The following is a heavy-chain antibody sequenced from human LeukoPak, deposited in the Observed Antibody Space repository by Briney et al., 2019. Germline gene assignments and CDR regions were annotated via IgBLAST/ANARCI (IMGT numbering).Heavy chain of an antibody. CDR3: ARGWASSRRKAFDI. V-gene: IGHV3-74*01. CDR2: ISGDGTAR. CDR1: GFTSSSYW. Sequence: GGSLRLSCAASGFTSSSYWMHWVRQVPGKGLVWVSRISGDGTARNYADSVKGRFTISRDDAKNMVDLQMNSLRGEDTAVYYCARGWASSRRKAFDIWGQGTIVTVSS. J-gene: IGHJ3*02. D-gene: IGHD3-16*01.